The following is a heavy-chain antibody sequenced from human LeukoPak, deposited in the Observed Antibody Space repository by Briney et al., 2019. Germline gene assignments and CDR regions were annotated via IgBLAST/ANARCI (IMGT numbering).Heavy chain of an antibody. V-gene: IGHV3-48*03. CDR2: ISDSGRTT. D-gene: IGHD3-3*01. Sequence: PGGSLRLSCAVSGLTFSNFKMNWVRQAPGKGLEWVSYISDSGRTTFYADSVKGRFTISRDNAKNSLYLQMSSLRVEDTAVYYYASWAGNTQSDSWSGPFDYWGQGTLVTVSS. J-gene: IGHJ4*02. CDR3: ASWAGNTQSDSWSGPFDY. CDR1: GLTFSNFK.